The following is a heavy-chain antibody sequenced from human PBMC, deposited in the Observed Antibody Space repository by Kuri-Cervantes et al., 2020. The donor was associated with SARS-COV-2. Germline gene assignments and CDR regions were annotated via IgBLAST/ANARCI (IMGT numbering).Heavy chain of an antibody. CDR2: SNAGNGNT. J-gene: IGHJ3*02. Sequence: ASVKVSCKASGYTFTSYAMHWVRQAPGQRLEWMGWSNAGNGNTKYSQEFQGRVTITRDISASTAYMELSSLRSEDMAVYYCARPRYHLTLVDAFDIWGQGTMVTVSS. CDR1: GYTFTSYA. CDR3: ARPRYHLTLVDAFDI. V-gene: IGHV1-3*02. D-gene: IGHD6-6*01.